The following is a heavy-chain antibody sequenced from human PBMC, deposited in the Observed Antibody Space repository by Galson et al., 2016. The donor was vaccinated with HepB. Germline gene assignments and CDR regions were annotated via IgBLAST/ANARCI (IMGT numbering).Heavy chain of an antibody. V-gene: IGHV3-7*01. CDR2: LKRNGGDQ. CDR3: VRVPTYGIRSDFLDH. CDR1: GFPFSDHW. J-gene: IGHJ4*02. Sequence: SLRLSCAASGFPFSDHWMNWVRQAPGKGLEWVANLKRNGGDQFYVDSVRGRFTVSSDDVKNSFFLQMSSLIVEDTAVYYCVRVPTYGIRSDFLDHWGQGTVVTVSS. D-gene: IGHD3-9*01.